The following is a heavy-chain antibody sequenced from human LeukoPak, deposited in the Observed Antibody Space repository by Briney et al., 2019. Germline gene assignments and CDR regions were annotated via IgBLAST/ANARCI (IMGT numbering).Heavy chain of an antibody. CDR3: AKDPGYSGSYYDY. J-gene: IGHJ4*02. Sequence: HPGGSLRLSCAASGFTFSSYGMHWVRQAPGKGLEWVALIRYDGSNKYYADSVKGRFTISRDNSKNTLYLQMNSLRAEDTAVYYCAKDPGYSGSYYDYWGQGTLVTVSS. V-gene: IGHV3-30*02. CDR1: GFTFSSYG. D-gene: IGHD1-26*01. CDR2: IRYDGSNK.